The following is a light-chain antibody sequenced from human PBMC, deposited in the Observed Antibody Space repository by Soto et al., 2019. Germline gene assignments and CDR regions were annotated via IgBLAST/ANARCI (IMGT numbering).Light chain of an antibody. V-gene: IGKV1-5*01. Sequence: DIQLTQSPSTLSASLLGGVSIXCRPSKSIRTWLAWYQQKPGKAPKLLIYDASSLESGVPSRFSGSGSGTEFTLTISSLQSEDFAVYYCQQYNNWPPLTFGQGTRLEI. CDR3: QQYNNWPPLT. J-gene: IGKJ5*01. CDR1: KSIRTW. CDR2: DAS.